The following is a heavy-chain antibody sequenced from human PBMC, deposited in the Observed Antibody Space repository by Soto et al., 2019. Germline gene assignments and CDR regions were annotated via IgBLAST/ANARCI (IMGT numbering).Heavy chain of an antibody. J-gene: IGHJ4*02. CDR2: IYYSGST. CDR1: GGSISSYY. D-gene: IGHD2-21*01. V-gene: IGHV4-59*01. CDR3: TRGIYFGYPLPHRYFDS. Sequence: SETLSLTCTVSGGSISSYYWSWIRQPPGKGLEWIGYIYYSGSTNYNPSLKSRVTISVDTSKNQFSLKLSSVTAADTAVYYCTRGIYFGYPLPHRYFDSWGQGTLVTVSS.